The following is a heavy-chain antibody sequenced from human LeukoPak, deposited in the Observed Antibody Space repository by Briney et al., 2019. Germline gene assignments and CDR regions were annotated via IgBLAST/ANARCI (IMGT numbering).Heavy chain of an antibody. D-gene: IGHD1-26*01. CDR2: IYGSGVSI. V-gene: IGHV3-23*01. J-gene: IGHJ4*02. CDR3: AKDLGWELPAEAY. CDR1: GFTFKNYV. Sequence: GGSPRLSCVASGFTFKNYVMNWVRQAPGKGLEWLATIYGSGVSISYADSVKGRFTISRDNSNNTLYLQMNSLRAEDTAMYYCAKDLGWELPAEAYWGQGILVTVSS.